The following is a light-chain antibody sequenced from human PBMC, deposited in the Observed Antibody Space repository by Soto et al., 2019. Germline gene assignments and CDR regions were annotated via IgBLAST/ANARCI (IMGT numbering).Light chain of an antibody. CDR3: SSYTSSDTPDV. J-gene: IGLJ1*01. Sequence: QSALTQPASVSGSPGQSITISCTRTSSDLGDYKYVSWYQQHPDKAPKLIIFVNSNRPSGVSTRFSGSKSGNTASLTISGLQAEDEADYYCSSYTSSDTPDVFGTGTKVTVL. V-gene: IGLV2-14*01. CDR2: VNS. CDR1: SSDLGDYKY.